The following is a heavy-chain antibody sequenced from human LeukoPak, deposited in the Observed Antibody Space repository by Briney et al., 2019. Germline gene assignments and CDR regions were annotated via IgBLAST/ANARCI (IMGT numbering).Heavy chain of an antibody. Sequence: SQTLSLTYTVSGGSISSGSYYWSWIRQPAGKGLEWIGRIYTSGSTNYNPSLKSRVTISVDTSKNQFSLKLSSVTAADTAVYYCASVGATGFDYWGQGTLVTVSS. CDR2: IYTSGST. CDR1: GGSISSGSYY. J-gene: IGHJ4*02. D-gene: IGHD1-26*01. CDR3: ASVGATGFDY. V-gene: IGHV4-61*02.